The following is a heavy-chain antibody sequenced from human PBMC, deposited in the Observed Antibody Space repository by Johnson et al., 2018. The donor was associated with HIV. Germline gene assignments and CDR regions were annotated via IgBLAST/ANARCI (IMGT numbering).Heavy chain of an antibody. D-gene: IGHD1-26*01. J-gene: IGHJ3*02. Sequence: QVQLVESGGGVVQPGRSLRLSCAASGFTFSNSAMHWVRQAPGKGLEWVAVISSDGSNKYYADSVKGRFTISRDNSKNTLYLQMNSLRAEDTAVYYCTVHSGERTDHDAFDIWGQGTMVTVSS. V-gene: IGHV3-30*14. CDR2: ISSDGSNK. CDR1: GFTFSNSA. CDR3: TVHSGERTDHDAFDI.